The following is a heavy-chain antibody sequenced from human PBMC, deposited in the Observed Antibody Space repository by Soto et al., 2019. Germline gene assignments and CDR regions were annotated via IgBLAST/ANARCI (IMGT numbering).Heavy chain of an antibody. J-gene: IGHJ6*02. V-gene: IGHV3-30*18. CDR1: GFTFSSYG. CDR2: ISYDGSNK. Sequence: QVQLVESGGGVVQPGRSLRLSCAASGFTFSSYGMHWVRQAPGKGLEWVAVISYDGSNKYYADSVKGRFTISRDNSKNTLYLQMNSLRAEDTAVYHCAKEADDIVVVVAAARFYYGMDVWGQGTTVTVSS. CDR3: AKEADDIVVVVAAARFYYGMDV. D-gene: IGHD2-15*01.